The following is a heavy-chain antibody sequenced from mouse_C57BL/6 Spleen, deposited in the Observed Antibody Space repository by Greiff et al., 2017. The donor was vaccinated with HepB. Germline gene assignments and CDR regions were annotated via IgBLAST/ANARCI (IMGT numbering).Heavy chain of an antibody. CDR3: ARGGDGSSYGYFDV. D-gene: IGHD1-1*01. CDR1: GFTFSSYA. CDR2: ISDGGSYT. V-gene: IGHV5-4*03. J-gene: IGHJ1*03. Sequence: EVKLVESGGGLVKPGGSLKLSCAASGFTFSSYAMSWVRQTPEKRLEWVATISDGGSYTYYPDNVKGRFTISRDNAKNNLYLQMSHLKSEDTAMYYCARGGDGSSYGYFDVWGTGTTVTVSS.